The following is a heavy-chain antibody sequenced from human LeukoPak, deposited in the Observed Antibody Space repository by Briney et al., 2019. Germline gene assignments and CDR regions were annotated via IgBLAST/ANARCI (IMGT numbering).Heavy chain of an antibody. CDR2: IYYSGST. J-gene: IGHJ4*02. CDR1: GGSISTYY. CDR3: ARRRDFFDY. Sequence: SETLSLTCTVSGGSISTYYWSWIRQPPRKGLEWIGYIYYSGSTNYNPSLKSRVTISVDTSKNQCSLKLTSVTAADTAMYYCARRRDFFDYWGQGTLVTVSS. V-gene: IGHV4-59*01. D-gene: IGHD3-3*01.